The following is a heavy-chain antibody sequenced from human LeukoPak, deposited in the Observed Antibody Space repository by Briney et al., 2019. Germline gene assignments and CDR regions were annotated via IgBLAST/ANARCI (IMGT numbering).Heavy chain of an antibody. J-gene: IGHJ4*02. D-gene: IGHD3-22*01. CDR3: ARDAYYYDSSGTFDY. Sequence: GGSLRLSCAAFGFTFSSYRMTWVRQAPGKGLEWVANIDEDGGEIYYVDSVKGRFTISRDNAKKSLFLQMNSLRAEDTSVYYCARDAYYYDSSGTFDYWGQGTLVTVSS. CDR2: IDEDGGEI. V-gene: IGHV3-7*01. CDR1: GFTFSSYR.